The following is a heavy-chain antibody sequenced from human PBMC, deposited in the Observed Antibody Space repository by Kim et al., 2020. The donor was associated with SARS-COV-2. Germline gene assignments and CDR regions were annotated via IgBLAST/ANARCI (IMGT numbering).Heavy chain of an antibody. CDR2: GGT. Sequence: GGTEYAPKFQGRVSVTRDTSISTTYMELSRLRSDDTAVYYCARNYGDLDVWGQGTLVTVSS. J-gene: IGHJ4*02. D-gene: IGHD4-17*01. CDR3: ARNYGDLDV. V-gene: IGHV1-2*02.